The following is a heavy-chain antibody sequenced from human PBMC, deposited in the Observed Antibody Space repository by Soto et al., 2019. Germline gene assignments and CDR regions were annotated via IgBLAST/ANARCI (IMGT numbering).Heavy chain of an antibody. CDR3: TTAATDIVVVPASIKGNYYYYYGMDV. V-gene: IGHV3-15*01. J-gene: IGHJ6*02. Sequence: EVQLVESGGCLVKPGGSLRLSCAASGFTFSNAWMSWVRQAPGKGLEWVGRIKSKTDCGTTNYAAPVKGRFTISKDDSKNTLYLQMNSLKIEVVAVYYCTTAATDIVVVPASIKGNYYYYYGMDVWGQGTTVTVSS. CDR1: GFTFSNAW. CDR2: IKSKTDCGTT. D-gene: IGHD2-2*02.